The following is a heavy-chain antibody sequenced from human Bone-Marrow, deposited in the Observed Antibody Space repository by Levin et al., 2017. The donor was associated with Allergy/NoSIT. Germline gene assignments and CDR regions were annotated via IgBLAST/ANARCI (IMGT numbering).Heavy chain of an antibody. V-gene: IGHV3-7*01. J-gene: IGHJ5*02. CDR2: IKEDGSEK. CDR3: ARDQFRRATIGARWFDP. D-gene: IGHD5-24*01. CDR1: GFTFSNSW. Sequence: GESLKISFAASGFTFSNSWMSWVRQAPGKGLEWVANIKEDGSEKYYVDSVKGRFTISRDNAKNSLYVQMNSLRAEDTAVYYCARDQFRRATIGARWFDPWGQGTLVTVSS.